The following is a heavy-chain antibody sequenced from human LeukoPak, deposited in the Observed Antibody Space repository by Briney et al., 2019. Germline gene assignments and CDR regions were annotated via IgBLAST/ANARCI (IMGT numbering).Heavy chain of an antibody. Sequence: GSSVKVSCRASGGTFSNNAISWVRQAPGQGLEWMGGIIPRFTPNYAQHFQGRVTITTDEATTTAYLELSNLRSDDTAVYYCAELGYSGYGPRSRFDNWGQGTLITVST. CDR1: GGTFSNNA. CDR3: AELGYSGYGPRSRFDN. V-gene: IGHV1-69*05. J-gene: IGHJ4*02. CDR2: IIPRFTP. D-gene: IGHD5-12*01.